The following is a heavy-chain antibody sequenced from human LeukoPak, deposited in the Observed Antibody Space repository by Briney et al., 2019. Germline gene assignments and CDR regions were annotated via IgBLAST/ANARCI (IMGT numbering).Heavy chain of an antibody. V-gene: IGHV3-21*01. CDR3: ARDLIVAVAGLEGDAFDI. CDR1: GFTLISYG. Sequence: PGGSLSLSGEASGFTLISYGMNWVGRPQGRGWEWASSIISRSSYIYYADSVKGRFTISRDNAKNSLYLQMNSLRAEDTAVYYCARDLIVAVAGLEGDAFDIWGQGTMVTVSS. J-gene: IGHJ3*02. CDR2: IISRSSYI. D-gene: IGHD6-19*01.